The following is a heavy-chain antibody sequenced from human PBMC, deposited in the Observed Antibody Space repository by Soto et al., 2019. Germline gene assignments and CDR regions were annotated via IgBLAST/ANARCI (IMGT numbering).Heavy chain of an antibody. Sequence: EVQLVQSGGGLVQPGGSLRLSCGASGFAFSNYWMHWVRQVSGKGLVWVSRINGDGSDIKYADSVKGRFSISRDNAKNTVYRQMNSLRADDTAVYYCARDQSTGDWFDAWGQGTLVTVSS. CDR2: INGDGSDI. V-gene: IGHV3-74*03. D-gene: IGHD2-2*01. CDR3: ARDQSTGDWFDA. J-gene: IGHJ5*02. CDR1: GFAFSNYW.